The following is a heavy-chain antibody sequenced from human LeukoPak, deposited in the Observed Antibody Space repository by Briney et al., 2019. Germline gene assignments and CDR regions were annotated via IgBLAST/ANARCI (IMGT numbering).Heavy chain of an antibody. D-gene: IGHD3-22*01. J-gene: IGHJ4*02. CDR3: ASGPYYYDSSGYYNY. V-gene: IGHV4-39*01. Sequence: PSETLSLTCTVSGGSISSSSYYWGWIRQPPGKGLEWNGSIYYSGSTYYNPSLKSRVTISVDTSKNQFSLKLSSVTAADTAVYYCASGPYYYDSSGYYNYWGQGTLVTVSS. CDR2: IYYSGST. CDR1: GGSISSSSYY.